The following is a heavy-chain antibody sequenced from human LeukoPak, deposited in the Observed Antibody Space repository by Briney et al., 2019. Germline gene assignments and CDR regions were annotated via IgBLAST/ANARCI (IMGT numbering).Heavy chain of an antibody. D-gene: IGHD3-3*01. CDR2: IIPILGIA. V-gene: IGHV1-69*02. J-gene: IGHJ6*03. CDR3: ANSQRRFLEELYYYYYMDV. CDR1: GGTFRSYT. Sequence: SVKVSCKASGGTFRSYTISWVRQAPGQGLEWMGRIIPILGIANYAQKFQGRVTITADKSTSTAYMELSSLRSEDTAVYYCANSQRRFLEELYYYYYMDVWGKGTTVTVSS.